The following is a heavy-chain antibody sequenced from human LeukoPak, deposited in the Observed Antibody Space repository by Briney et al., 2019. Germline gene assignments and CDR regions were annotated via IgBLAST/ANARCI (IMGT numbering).Heavy chain of an antibody. CDR2: ISISSSTI. Sequence: GGSLRLSCAVSGFTFRNHWMSWLRQAPGKGLEWVSYISISSSTIYYADSVKGRFTISKDNAKNSLYLQMNSLRAEDTAVYYCATFKNYDFWSGYDYYFDYWGQGTLVTVSS. V-gene: IGHV3-48*01. CDR3: ATFKNYDFWSGYDYYFDY. J-gene: IGHJ4*02. D-gene: IGHD3-3*01. CDR1: GFTFRNHW.